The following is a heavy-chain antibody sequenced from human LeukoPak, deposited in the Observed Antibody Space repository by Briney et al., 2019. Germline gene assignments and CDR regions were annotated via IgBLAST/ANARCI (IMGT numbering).Heavy chain of an antibody. Sequence: PGGSLRLSCSASGFTFSSYAMHWVRQAPGKGLEYVSAISSNGGSTYYADSVKGRFTISRDNSKNTLYLQMSSLRAEDTAVYYCVKASWNWISYYGMDVWGQGTTVTVSS. CDR1: GFTFSSYA. CDR2: ISSNGGST. D-gene: IGHD1-1*01. V-gene: IGHV3-64D*06. J-gene: IGHJ6*02. CDR3: VKASWNWISYYGMDV.